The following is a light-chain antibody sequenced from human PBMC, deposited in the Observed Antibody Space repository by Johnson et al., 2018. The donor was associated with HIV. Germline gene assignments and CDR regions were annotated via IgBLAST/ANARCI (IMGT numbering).Light chain of an antibody. CDR2: DNN. V-gene: IGLV1-51*01. CDR1: SSNIGNNY. Sequence: QSVLTQPHSVSAAPGQKVTISCSGSSSNIGNNYVSWYQQLPGTAPKLLIYDNNKRPSGIPDRFSGSKSGTSATLGISGLQTGDGADYYCGTWDSSLSAHYVFGTGTKITVL. CDR3: GTWDSSLSAHYV. J-gene: IGLJ1*01.